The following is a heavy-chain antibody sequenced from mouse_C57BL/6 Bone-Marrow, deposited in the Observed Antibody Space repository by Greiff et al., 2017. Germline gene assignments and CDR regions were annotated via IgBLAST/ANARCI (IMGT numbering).Heavy chain of an antibody. CDR3: ARYYYGSSYAMDY. D-gene: IGHD1-1*01. Sequence: VKLVESGGGLVKPGGSLKLSCAASGFTFSSYAMSWVRQTPEKSLEWVATISDGGSYTYYPANVKGRFTISRDHTKNNLYLQMGHLKSEDTAMDYCARYYYGSSYAMDYWGQGTSGTVSS. CDR2: ISDGGSYT. CDR1: GFTFSSYA. V-gene: IGHV5-4*03. J-gene: IGHJ4*01.